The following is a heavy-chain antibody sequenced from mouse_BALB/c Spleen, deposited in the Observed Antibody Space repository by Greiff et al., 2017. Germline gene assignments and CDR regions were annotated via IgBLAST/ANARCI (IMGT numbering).Heavy chain of an antibody. CDR2: IDPENGDT. CDR3: NAWEYGNYVLYAMDY. CDR1: GFNIKDYY. D-gene: IGHD2-10*02. V-gene: IGHV14-4*02. Sequence: EVKLQESGAELVRSGASVKLSCTASGFNIKDYYMHWVKQRPEQGLEWIGWIDPENGDTEYAPKFQGKATMTADTSSNTAYLQLSSLTSEDTAVYYCNAWEYGNYVLYAMDYWGQGTSVTVSS. J-gene: IGHJ4*01.